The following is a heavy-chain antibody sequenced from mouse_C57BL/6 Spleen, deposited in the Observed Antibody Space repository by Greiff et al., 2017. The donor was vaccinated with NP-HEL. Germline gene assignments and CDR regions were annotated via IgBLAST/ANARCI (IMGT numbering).Heavy chain of an antibody. CDR2: ISDGGSYT. V-gene: IGHV5-4*01. J-gene: IGHJ1*03. CDR3: ARDGNYVYWYFDV. CDR1: GFTFSSYA. D-gene: IGHD2-1*01. Sequence: EVHLVESGGGLVKPGGSLKLSCAASGFTFSSYAMSWVRQTPEKRLEWVATISDGGSYTYYPDNVKGRFTISRDNAKNNLYLQMSHLKSEDTAMYYCARDGNYVYWYFDVWGTGTTVTVSS.